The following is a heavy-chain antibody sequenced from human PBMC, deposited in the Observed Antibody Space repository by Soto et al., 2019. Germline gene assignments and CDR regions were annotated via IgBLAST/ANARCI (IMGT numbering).Heavy chain of an antibody. Sequence: ASVKVSCKASGYTFTGYYMHWVRRAPGQGLEWMGWINPNSGGTNYAQKFQGWVTMTRDTSISTAYMELSRLRSDDTAVYYCARARRPPRLRNYYYYGMDVRGQGTTVTVSS. V-gene: IGHV1-2*04. CDR2: INPNSGGT. CDR3: ARARRPPRLRNYYYYGMDV. D-gene: IGHD3-16*01. J-gene: IGHJ6*02. CDR1: GYTFTGYY.